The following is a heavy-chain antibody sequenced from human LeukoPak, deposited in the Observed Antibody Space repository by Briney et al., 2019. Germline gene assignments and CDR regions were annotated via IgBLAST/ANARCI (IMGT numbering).Heavy chain of an antibody. CDR3: ARHGGVVRGEGNDAFDI. CDR2: IDYSGST. J-gene: IGHJ3*02. CDR1: GGSISYYY. Sequence: PSETLSLTCTVSGGSISYYYWSWIRQPPGKGLEWIGSIDYSGSTYYNPSLKSRVTISLDTTKNQISLKLSSVTAADTAVYYCARHGGVVRGEGNDAFDIWGQGTMVTVSS. D-gene: IGHD3-10*01. V-gene: IGHV4-59*05.